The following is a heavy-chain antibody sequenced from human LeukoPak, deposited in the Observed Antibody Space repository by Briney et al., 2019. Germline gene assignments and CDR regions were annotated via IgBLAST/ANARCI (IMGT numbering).Heavy chain of an antibody. CDR1: GYTLTELS. V-gene: IGHV1-24*01. CDR3: ARDRGVMVRGAITYAFDI. CDR2: FDPEDGET. Sequence: ASVKVSCKVSGYTLTELSMHWVRQAPGKGLEWMGGFDPEDGETIYAQKFQGRVTMTEDTSTDTAYMELSSLRSEDTAVYYCARDRGVMVRGAITYAFDIWGQGTMVTVSS. J-gene: IGHJ3*02. D-gene: IGHD3-10*01.